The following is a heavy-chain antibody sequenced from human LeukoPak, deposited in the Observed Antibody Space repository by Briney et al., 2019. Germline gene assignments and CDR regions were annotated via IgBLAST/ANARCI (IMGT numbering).Heavy chain of an antibody. CDR3: AREQLAFDY. CDR1: GFTFSNYA. V-gene: IGHV3-30-3*01. CDR2: ISYDGSNK. D-gene: IGHD6-6*01. Sequence: GGSLRLSCAASGFTFSNYAMSWVRQAPGKGLEWVAVISYDGSNKYYADSVKGRFTISRDNSKNTLYLQMNSLRAEDTAVYYCAREQLAFDYWGQGTLVTVSS. J-gene: IGHJ4*02.